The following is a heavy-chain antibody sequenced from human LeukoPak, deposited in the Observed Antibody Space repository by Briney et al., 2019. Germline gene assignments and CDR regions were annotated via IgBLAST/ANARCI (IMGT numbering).Heavy chain of an antibody. V-gene: IGHV3-7*01. J-gene: IGHJ4*02. CDR1: EFIFSAFW. Sequence: GGSLRLSCVTSEFIFSAFWMSWVRQAPGKGLEWVANINQDGSRKHYVGSVEGRFTVSRDNAKNALYLQTNSLRAEDTAVYYCARLWGDATIFDFWGQGTLVTVSS. D-gene: IGHD5-12*01. CDR2: INQDGSRK. CDR3: ARLWGDATIFDF.